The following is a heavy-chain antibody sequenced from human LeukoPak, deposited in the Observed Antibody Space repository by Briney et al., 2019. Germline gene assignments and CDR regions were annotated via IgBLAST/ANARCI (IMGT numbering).Heavy chain of an antibody. D-gene: IGHD3-16*01. CDR2: INQDGSEK. CDR3: GGGQGGRGPGIFEY. CDR1: GFTFSNYW. Sequence: PGGSLRLSCAASGFTFSNYWMSWVRQAPGKGLEWVANINQDGSEKYYVDSVRGRFTISRDNARSSLYLQMNSLRVEDTAVYYWGGGQGGRGPGIFEYWGRGTLVPVSS. J-gene: IGHJ4*02. V-gene: IGHV3-7*01.